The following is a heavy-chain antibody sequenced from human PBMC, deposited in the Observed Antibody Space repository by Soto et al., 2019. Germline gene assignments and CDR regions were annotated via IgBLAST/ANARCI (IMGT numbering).Heavy chain of an antibody. CDR2: IIPIFGTA. D-gene: IGHD3-16*01. CDR3: ASAWGPSYYYGMDV. V-gene: IGHV1-69*12. Sequence: QVQVVQSGAEVKKPGSSVKVSCKASGGTFSSYAISWVRQAPGQGLEWMGGIIPIFGTADYAQKFQGRVAITAYASTSTAYMELRSLRSEDTAVYYCASAWGPSYYYGMDVWGQGTTVTVSS. CDR1: GGTFSSYA. J-gene: IGHJ6*02.